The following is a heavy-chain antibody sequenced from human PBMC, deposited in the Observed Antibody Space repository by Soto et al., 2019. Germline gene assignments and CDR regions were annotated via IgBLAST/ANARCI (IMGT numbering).Heavy chain of an antibody. CDR2: MNPNSGNT. J-gene: IGHJ4*02. Sequence: QVQLVQSGAEVKKPGASVKVSCKASGYTFTSYDINWVRQATGRGLEWMGWMNPNSGNTGDAQKFHGLVSGTRKTSISTADMEQSSQRSEETAVYYGARDSIRAVGKGDFDFWGQGTLVTVSS. D-gene: IGHD3-10*01. CDR1: GYTFTSYD. V-gene: IGHV1-8*01. CDR3: ARDSIRAVGKGDFDF.